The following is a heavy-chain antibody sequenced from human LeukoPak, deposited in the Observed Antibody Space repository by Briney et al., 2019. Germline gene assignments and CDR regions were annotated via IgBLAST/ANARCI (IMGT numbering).Heavy chain of an antibody. V-gene: IGHV3-30*02. D-gene: IGHD4-17*01. CDR2: IRYDGRNK. CDR1: GFTFSTYG. J-gene: IGHJ4*02. Sequence: GESLRLSCAASGFTFSTYGMHWVRQAPGKGLEWVAFIRYDGRNKYYADSVRGRFTISRDNSKNTLCLQMNSLRAEDTAVYYCAKEIWPTVTTPGHTHFDYWGQGTLVTVSS. CDR3: AKEIWPTVTTPGHTHFDY.